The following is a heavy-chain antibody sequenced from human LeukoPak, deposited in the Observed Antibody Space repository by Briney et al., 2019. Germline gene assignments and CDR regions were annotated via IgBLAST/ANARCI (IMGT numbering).Heavy chain of an antibody. D-gene: IGHD6-19*01. CDR2: INPNSGGT. CDR1: GYIFTGYY. Sequence: GASVKVSCKASGYIFTGYYMHWVRQAPGQGLEWMGWINPNSGGTNYAQKFQGRVTMTRDTSISTAYMELSRLRSDDTAVYYCARAARSSGWYVGYFDYWGQGTLVTVSS. J-gene: IGHJ4*02. CDR3: ARAARSSGWYVGYFDY. V-gene: IGHV1-2*02.